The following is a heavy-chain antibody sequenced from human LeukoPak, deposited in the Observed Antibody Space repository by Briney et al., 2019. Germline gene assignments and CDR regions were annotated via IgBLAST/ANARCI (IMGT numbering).Heavy chain of an antibody. D-gene: IGHD6-6*01. Sequence: GGSLRLSCAASGFIFSSYSMNWVRQAPGKGLEWVSSISSSSSYIYYADSVKGRFTISRDNAKNSLYLQMNSLRAEDTAVYYCARVVPYSSSYFDYWGQGTLVTVSS. CDR3: ARVVPYSSSYFDY. CDR2: ISSSSSYI. CDR1: GFIFSSYS. V-gene: IGHV3-21*01. J-gene: IGHJ4*02.